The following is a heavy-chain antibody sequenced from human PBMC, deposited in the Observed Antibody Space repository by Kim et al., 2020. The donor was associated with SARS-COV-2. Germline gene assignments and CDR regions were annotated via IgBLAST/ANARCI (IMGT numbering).Heavy chain of an antibody. J-gene: IGHJ4*02. D-gene: IGHD7-27*01. CDR3: ARDNMGIQTR. Sequence: ASVKVSCKASGYTFTNYAMNWVRQAPGQGLEWMGWINTNTGTPTYAQGFTGRFVFSLDTSVSTAYLQISSLQADDTAVYYCARDNMGIQTRWGQGTLVTVSS. V-gene: IGHV7-4-1*02. CDR2: INTNTGTP. CDR1: GYTFTNYA.